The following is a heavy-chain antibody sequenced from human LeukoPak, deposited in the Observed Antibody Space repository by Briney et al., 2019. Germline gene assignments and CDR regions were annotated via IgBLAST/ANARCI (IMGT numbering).Heavy chain of an antibody. CDR3: AREADYYGSGGHDY. J-gene: IGHJ4*02. Sequence: PGGSLRLSCAASGFTFSSYWMSWVRQAPGKGLEWVANIKQDGSEKYYVDSVKGRFTISRDNAKNSLYLQMNSLRAEDTAVYYCAREADYYGSGGHDYWGQGTLVTVSS. V-gene: IGHV3-7*01. CDR1: GFTFSSYW. D-gene: IGHD3-10*01. CDR2: IKQDGSEK.